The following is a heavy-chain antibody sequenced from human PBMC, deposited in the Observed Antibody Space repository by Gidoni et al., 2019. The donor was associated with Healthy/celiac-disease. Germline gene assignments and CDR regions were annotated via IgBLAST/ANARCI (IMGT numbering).Heavy chain of an antibody. CDR2: IYYSGST. V-gene: IGHV4-39*01. J-gene: IGHJ4*02. Sequence: QLQLQESGPGLVKPSETLSLTCTVSGGSISSSSYYWGWIRQPPGKGLEWIGSIYYSGSTYYNPSLKSRVTISVDTSKNQFSLKLSSVTAADTAVYYCARLISSGWYNYWGQGTLVTVSS. CDR1: GGSISSSSYY. D-gene: IGHD6-19*01. CDR3: ARLISSGWYNY.